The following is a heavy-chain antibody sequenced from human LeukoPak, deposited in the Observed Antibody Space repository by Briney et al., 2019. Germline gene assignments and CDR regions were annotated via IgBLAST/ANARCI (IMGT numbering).Heavy chain of an antibody. Sequence: PSETLSLTCTVSGGSISSGGYYWSWIRQHPGKGLEWIGYIHYTGSTYYNASLKSRVTISVDTSKNQFSLKLSSVTAADTAVSYCARTYMTSARFDPWGQGTLVTVSS. D-gene: IGHD2-21*02. CDR3: ARTYMTSARFDP. CDR1: GGSISSGGYY. CDR2: IHYTGST. V-gene: IGHV4-31*03. J-gene: IGHJ5*02.